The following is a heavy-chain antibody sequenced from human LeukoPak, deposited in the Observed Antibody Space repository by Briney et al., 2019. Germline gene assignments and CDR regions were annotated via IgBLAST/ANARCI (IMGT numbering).Heavy chain of an antibody. CDR2: ISSGSSYI. CDR3: ARDPGYCSSTSCLPNWFDP. J-gene: IGHJ5*02. Sequence: GGSLRLSCAASGFTFSSYSMNWVRQAPGKGLEWVSSISSGSSYIYYADSVKGRFTISRDNAKNSLYLQMNSLRAEDTAVYYCARDPGYCSSTSCLPNWFDPWGQGTLVTVSS. CDR1: GFTFSSYS. D-gene: IGHD2-2*01. V-gene: IGHV3-21*01.